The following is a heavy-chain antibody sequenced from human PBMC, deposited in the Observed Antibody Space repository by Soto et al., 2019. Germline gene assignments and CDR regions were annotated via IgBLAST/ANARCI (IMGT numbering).Heavy chain of an antibody. CDR1: GYTFSSSH. CDR2: ISAYNGNT. Sequence: QVQLVQSGAEVKKPGASVKVSCKASGYTFSSSHISWVRQAPGQGLEWMGWISAYNGNTNYAQKLQGRVTMTTDTSTSTASMWLRSLRSYDTAGYYCARDGPPTAYWGQGTRVTVSS. V-gene: IGHV1-18*01. CDR3: ARDGPPTAY. J-gene: IGHJ4*02.